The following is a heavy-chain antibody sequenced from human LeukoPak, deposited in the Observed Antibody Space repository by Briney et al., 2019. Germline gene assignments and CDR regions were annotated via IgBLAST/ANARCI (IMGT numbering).Heavy chain of an antibody. CDR2: INPSGGST. J-gene: IGHJ3*02. CDR1: GYTFTGYY. D-gene: IGHD3-22*01. CDR3: ARNYYDSSGYGTFGAFDI. Sequence: ASVKVSCKASGYTFTGYYMHWVRQAPGQGLEWMGIINPSGGSTSYAQKFQGRVTMTRDTSTSTVYMELSSLRSEDTAVYYCARNYYDSSGYGTFGAFDIWGQGTMVTVSS. V-gene: IGHV1-46*01.